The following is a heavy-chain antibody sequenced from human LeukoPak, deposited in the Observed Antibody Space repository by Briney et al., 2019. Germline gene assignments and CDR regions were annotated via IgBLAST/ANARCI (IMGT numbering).Heavy chain of an antibody. CDR3: AKDDSSGYYYYYYYMDV. V-gene: IGHV3-30*02. D-gene: IGHD3-22*01. J-gene: IGHJ6*03. CDR2: IRYDGSNK. Sequence: GGSLRLSCAASVFTFSNYAMSWVRQAPGKGLEWVAFIRYDGSNKYYADSVKGRFTISRDNSKNTLYLQMNSLRAEDTAVYYCAKDDSSGYYYYYYYMDVCGKGTTVTVSS. CDR1: VFTFSNYA.